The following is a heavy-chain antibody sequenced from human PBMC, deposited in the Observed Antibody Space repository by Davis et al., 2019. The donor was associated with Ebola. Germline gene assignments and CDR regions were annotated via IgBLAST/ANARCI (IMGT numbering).Heavy chain of an antibody. J-gene: IGHJ2*01. V-gene: IGHV3-30*02. CDR2: IRYDGSNE. CDR3: AKDRTTVTHYWYFDL. Sequence: GESLKISCAASGFTFSSYSMHWVRQAPGKGLEWVAFIRYDGSNEYYADSVKGRFTISRDNSRNTLYLQMNSLRAEDTAVYYCAKDRTTVTHYWYFDLWGRGTLVTVSS. CDR1: GFTFSSYS. D-gene: IGHD4-17*01.